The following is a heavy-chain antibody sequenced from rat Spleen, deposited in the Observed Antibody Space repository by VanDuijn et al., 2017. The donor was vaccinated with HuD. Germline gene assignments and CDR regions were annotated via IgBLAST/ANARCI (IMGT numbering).Heavy chain of an antibody. J-gene: IGHJ2*01. CDR2: ISFEGGGT. D-gene: IGHD1-12*01. V-gene: IGHV5-22*01. CDR3: ARYDSTFDY. CDR1: GFTFRDYY. Sequence: EVQLVESGGDLVQPGRSLKISCAVSGFTFRDYYMAWVRQAPRKGLEWVASISFEGGGTYNGESVKGRFTVSRDNANSTLYLPMKSLRSEDTATYYCARYDSTFDYWGHGVMVTVSS.